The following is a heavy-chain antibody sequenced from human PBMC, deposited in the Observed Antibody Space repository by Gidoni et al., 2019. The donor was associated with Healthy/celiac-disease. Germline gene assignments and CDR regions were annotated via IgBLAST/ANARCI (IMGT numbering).Heavy chain of an antibody. V-gene: IGHV3-21*01. CDR1: GFTFSSYS. D-gene: IGHD1-26*01. J-gene: IGHJ4*02. CDR2: ISSSSSYI. Sequence: EVQLVESGGGVVKPGGSLRLSCAASGFTFSSYSMNWVRQAPGKGLEWVSSISSSSSYIYYADSVKGRFTISRDNAKNSLYLQMNSLRAEDTAVYYCAGGVVGALRMVDYWGQGTLVTVSS. CDR3: AGGVVGALRMVDY.